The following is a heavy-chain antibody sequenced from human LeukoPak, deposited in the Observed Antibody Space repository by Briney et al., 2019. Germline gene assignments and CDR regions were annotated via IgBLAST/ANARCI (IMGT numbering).Heavy chain of an antibody. CDR1: GYSFSSYW. CDR2: IYAGDSDT. D-gene: IGHD4-11*01. J-gene: IGHJ4*02. CDR3: ARRRSNETDN. V-gene: IGHV5-51*01. Sequence: GESLKISCKASGYSFSSYWIGWVRPMPGKGLGWMGIIYAGDSDTRYSPSFQGQVAISVDKSISTAYLQRTSLKASDTAMYYCARRRSNETDNWGQGALVTVSS.